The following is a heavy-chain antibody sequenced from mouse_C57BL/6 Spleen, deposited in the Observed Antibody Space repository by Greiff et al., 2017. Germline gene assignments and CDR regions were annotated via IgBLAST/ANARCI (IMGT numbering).Heavy chain of an antibody. J-gene: IGHJ1*03. CDR1: GYTFTSYW. CDR3: ARGGDSWYFDV. Sequence: QVQLQQPGAELVRPGSSVKLSCKASGYTFTSYWMHWVKQRPIQGLEWIGNIDPSDSETHYNQKFKDKDTLTVDKSSSTAYMQLSSLTSEDSAVYYCARGGDSWYFDVWGTGTTVTVSS. V-gene: IGHV1-52*01. CDR2: IDPSDSET.